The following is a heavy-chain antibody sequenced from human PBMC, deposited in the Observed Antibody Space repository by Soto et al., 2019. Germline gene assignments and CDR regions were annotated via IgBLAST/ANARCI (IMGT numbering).Heavy chain of an antibody. Sequence: AAVKVSCKASGYSFIYYYMPWVRQAPEQGLEWMGRISPKSGGTNYAQKFEGRVTMTWDTSLNTAYMELSSLISEDTAVYYCARPPGYISDLYYFDLWGQGTLVTVSS. V-gene: IGHV1-2*02. CDR1: GYSFIYYY. J-gene: IGHJ4*02. D-gene: IGHD3-22*01. CDR2: ISPKSGGT. CDR3: ARPPGYISDLYYFDL.